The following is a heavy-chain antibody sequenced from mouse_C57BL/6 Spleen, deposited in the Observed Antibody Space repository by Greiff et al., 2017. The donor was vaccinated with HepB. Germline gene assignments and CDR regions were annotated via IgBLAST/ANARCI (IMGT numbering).Heavy chain of an antibody. CDR3: ARGLYGLGFAY. J-gene: IGHJ3*01. Sequence: EVQRVESGGGLVKPGGSLKLSCAASGFTFSDYGMHWVRQAPEKGLEWVAYISSGSSTIYYADTVKGRFTISRDNAKNTLFLQMTSLRSEDTAMYYCARGLYGLGFAYWGQGTLVTVSA. CDR2: ISSGSSTI. V-gene: IGHV5-17*01. CDR1: GFTFSDYG. D-gene: IGHD1-1*01.